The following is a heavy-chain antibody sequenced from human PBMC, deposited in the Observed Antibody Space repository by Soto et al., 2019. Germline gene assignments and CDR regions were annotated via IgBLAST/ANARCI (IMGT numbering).Heavy chain of an antibody. CDR3: ARVLRVVTAYYCYGMDV. D-gene: IGHD3-3*01. J-gene: IGHJ6*02. V-gene: IGHV1-69*01. CDR2: IIPIFGTA. CDR1: GGTFSSYA. Sequence: QVQLVQSGAEVKKPGSSVKVSCKASGGTFSSYAISWVRQAPGQGLEWMGGIIPIFGTANYAQKFQGRVTITADESTSTAYMELSSLRSEDTAVYYCARVLRVVTAYYCYGMDVWGQGTTVTVSS.